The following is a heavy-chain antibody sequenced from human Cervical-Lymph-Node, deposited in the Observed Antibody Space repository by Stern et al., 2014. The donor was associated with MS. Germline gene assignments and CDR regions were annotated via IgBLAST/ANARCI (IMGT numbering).Heavy chain of an antibody. CDR3: ARGVYDI. Sequence: QVQLLESGGGVVRPGRSLRLSCAASGFTFSSYGMHWVRQAPATGLQWVAFISHDGSNEYYADSVKGRFTISRDNSNNTLYLQTNSLREEDTAVYYCARGVYDIWGQGTLVTVSS. J-gene: IGHJ4*02. V-gene: IGHV3-30*03. CDR1: GFTFSSYG. CDR2: ISHDGSNE. D-gene: IGHD3-22*01.